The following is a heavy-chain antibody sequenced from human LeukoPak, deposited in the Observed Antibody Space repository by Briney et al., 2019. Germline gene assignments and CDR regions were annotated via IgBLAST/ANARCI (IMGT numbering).Heavy chain of an antibody. Sequence: GGFLRLSCAASGFTFRSYGFHWVRQAPGKGLEWVAVIWYDGSNKYYADSVKGRFTFSRDNFKNTVYLEMNSLRAEDTAVYYCTRAGQGSVLDYWGQGTLVTVSS. CDR2: IWYDGSNK. D-gene: IGHD2-15*01. J-gene: IGHJ4*02. V-gene: IGHV3-33*01. CDR3: TRAGQGSVLDY. CDR1: GFTFRSYG.